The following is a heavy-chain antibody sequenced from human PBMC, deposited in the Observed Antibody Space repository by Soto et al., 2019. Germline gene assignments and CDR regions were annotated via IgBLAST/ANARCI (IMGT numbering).Heavy chain of an antibody. J-gene: IGHJ6*03. CDR1: GFSFSDYW. V-gene: IGHV3-74*01. D-gene: IGHD1-1*01. CDR2: IKGDETTT. Sequence: EVQLVESGGGLIQPGGSLRLSCAASGFSFSDYWIHWVRQVPGKGLVWVSRIKGDETTTNYADFVKGRFTISRDNAKNKVLLQMNSPRVEDTAVYYCARGGWKTYYMDVWGKGAMVSVSS. CDR3: ARGGWKTYYMDV.